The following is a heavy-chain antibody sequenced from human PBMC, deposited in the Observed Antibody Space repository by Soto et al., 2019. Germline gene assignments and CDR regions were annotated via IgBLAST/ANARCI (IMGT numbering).Heavy chain of an antibody. CDR2: VYQSGDT. Sequence: QVQLQESGPGLVKPSETLSLTCTVSGGSMSDYYWTWIRQPPGKGLEWIGYVYQSGDTNYNPSLKSRVTMSMDASENQFSLTLTSVTAADTALYYCARVKNWAEFDYWVQGALVTVSP. CDR1: GGSMSDYY. V-gene: IGHV4-59*01. J-gene: IGHJ4*02. CDR3: ARVKNWAEFDY. D-gene: IGHD7-27*01.